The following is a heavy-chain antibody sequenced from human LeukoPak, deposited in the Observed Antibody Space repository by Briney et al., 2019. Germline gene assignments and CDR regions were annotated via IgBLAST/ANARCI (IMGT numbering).Heavy chain of an antibody. J-gene: IGHJ4*02. V-gene: IGHV4-39*07. Sequence: SETLSLTCSVSGGSISSSSYYWGWVRQPPGKGLEWVGSIYYSGSTYYNPSHKSRVTISVNTSKNQFSLRLSSVTAADTAVYYCASSYYDSSGYFPLDYWGQGTLVTVSS. CDR3: ASSYYDSSGYFPLDY. CDR1: GGSISSSSYY. CDR2: IYYSGST. D-gene: IGHD3-22*01.